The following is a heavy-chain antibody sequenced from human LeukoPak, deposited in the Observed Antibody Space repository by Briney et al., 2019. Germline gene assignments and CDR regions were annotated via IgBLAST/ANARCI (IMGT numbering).Heavy chain of an antibody. CDR2: IYYSGST. V-gene: IGHV4-59*01. CDR1: GGSISSYY. D-gene: IGHD4-17*01. CDR3: ARMTTVTTGPFDY. J-gene: IGHJ4*02. Sequence: SETLSLTCTVSGGSISSYYWSWIRQPPGKGLEWIGHIYYSGSTNYNPSLKSRVTISVDTSKNQFSLKLSSVTAADTAVYYCARMTTVTTGPFDYWGQGTLVTVSS.